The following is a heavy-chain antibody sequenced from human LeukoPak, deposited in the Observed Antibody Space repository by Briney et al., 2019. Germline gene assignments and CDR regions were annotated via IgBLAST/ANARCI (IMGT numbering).Heavy chain of an antibody. Sequence: ASVKVSCKASGYTFTSYDINWVRQATGQGLERMGWISAYNGDTNYAQKLQGRVTMTTDTSTSTAYMEVRNLRSDDTAVYYCTRDLGVDKTMISFDYWGQGSLVTVSS. CDR3: TRDLGVDKTMISFDY. CDR2: ISAYNGDT. CDR1: GYTFTSYD. V-gene: IGHV1-18*01. J-gene: IGHJ4*02. D-gene: IGHD3-22*01.